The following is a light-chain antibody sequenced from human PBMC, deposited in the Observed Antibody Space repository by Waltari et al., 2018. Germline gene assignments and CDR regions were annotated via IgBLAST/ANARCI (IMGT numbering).Light chain of an antibody. J-gene: IGLJ3*02. V-gene: IGLV2-14*01. Sequence: QSALTQPASVSASPGQSITISCTGTSSDVGFYNYVSWYQQHPGKAPKLIIYDVSERPSGVSDRFSGSKSGNTASLTISGLQAEDEADYYCNSYTGSSSWVFGGGTKLTVL. CDR1: SSDVGFYNY. CDR2: DVS. CDR3: NSYTGSSSWV.